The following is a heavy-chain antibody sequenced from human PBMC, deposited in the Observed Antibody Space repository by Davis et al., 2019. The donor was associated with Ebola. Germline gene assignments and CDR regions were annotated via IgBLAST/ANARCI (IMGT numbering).Heavy chain of an antibody. CDR3: ARWYYYDSSGYYSGDAFDI. CDR2: FYYSGST. D-gene: IGHD3-22*01. V-gene: IGHV4-59*08. Sequence: PSETLSLTCTVSGGSISSYYWSWIRQPPGKGLEWIGYFYYSGSTDYNPSLKSRVTISVDTSKNQFSLKLSSVTAADTAVYYCARWYYYDSSGYYSGDAFDIWGQGTMVTVSS. J-gene: IGHJ3*02. CDR1: GGSISSYY.